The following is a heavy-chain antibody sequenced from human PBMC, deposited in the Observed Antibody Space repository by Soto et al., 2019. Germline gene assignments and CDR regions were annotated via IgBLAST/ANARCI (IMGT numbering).Heavy chain of an antibody. Sequence: GGSLRLSCAASGFTFSSYGMHWVRQAPGKGLEWVAVIWHDGSNKYYADSVKGRFTISRDNSKNTLYLQMNSLRAEDTAVYYCARDHSSSPRAGFDPWGQGTLVTVSS. CDR1: GFTFSSYG. D-gene: IGHD6-6*01. CDR2: IWHDGSNK. J-gene: IGHJ5*02. CDR3: ARDHSSSPRAGFDP. V-gene: IGHV3-33*01.